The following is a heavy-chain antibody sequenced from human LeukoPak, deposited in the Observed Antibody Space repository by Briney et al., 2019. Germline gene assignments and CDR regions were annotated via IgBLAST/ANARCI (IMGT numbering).Heavy chain of an antibody. CDR3: ATRFELAFSSRPFDP. Sequence: ASVKVSCKVSGYTLTELSMHWLRQAPGKGLEWMGGFDPEDGETIYAQKFQGRVTMTEDTSTDTAYMELSSLRSEDTAVYYCATRFELAFSSRPFDPWGQGTLVTVSS. V-gene: IGHV1-24*01. CDR2: FDPEDGET. CDR1: GYTLTELS. J-gene: IGHJ5*02. D-gene: IGHD3-3*02.